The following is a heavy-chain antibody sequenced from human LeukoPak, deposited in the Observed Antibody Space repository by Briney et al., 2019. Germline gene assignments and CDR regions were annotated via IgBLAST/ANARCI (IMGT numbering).Heavy chain of an antibody. D-gene: IGHD3-10*01. V-gene: IGHV1-8*01. CDR3: ARDEYGSGNYYNAPSFDY. Sequence: ASVKVSCKASGYTFTSYDINWVRQATGQGLEWMGWMNPNSGNTGYAQKFQGRVTMTRNTSISIAYMELSGLRSEDTAVYYCARDEYGSGNYYNAPSFDYWGQGTLVTVSS. CDR1: GYTFTSYD. CDR2: MNPNSGNT. J-gene: IGHJ4*02.